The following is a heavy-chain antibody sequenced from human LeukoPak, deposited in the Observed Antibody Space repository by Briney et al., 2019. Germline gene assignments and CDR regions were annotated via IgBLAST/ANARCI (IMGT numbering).Heavy chain of an antibody. CDR1: GGSISSSNW. J-gene: IGHJ4*02. V-gene: IGHV4-4*02. CDR2: IYHSGST. Sequence: SETLSLTCAVSGGSISSSNWWSWVRQPPGKGLEWIGEIYHSGSTNYNPSLKSRVTISVDKSKNQFSLKLSSVTAADTAVYYCARAQGTYYYDSSGYSLWGQGTLVTVSS. D-gene: IGHD3-22*01. CDR3: ARAQGTYYYDSSGYSL.